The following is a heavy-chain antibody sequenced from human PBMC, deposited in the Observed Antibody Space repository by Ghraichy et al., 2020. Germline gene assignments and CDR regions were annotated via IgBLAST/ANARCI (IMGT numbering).Heavy chain of an antibody. J-gene: IGHJ5*02. Sequence: GGSLRLSCAASGFTFSSYAMSWVRQAPGKEGKGLEWISAITSSTGDTTYYADSVRGRFTISRDNSKNMLYLQMNSLRAEDTAVYYCVKDAPYSGSGKYWFDPWGQGTLVTVSS. CDR1: GFTFSSYA. V-gene: IGHV3-23*01. CDR3: VKDAPYSGSGKYWFDP. CDR2: ITSSTGDTT. D-gene: IGHD3-10*01.